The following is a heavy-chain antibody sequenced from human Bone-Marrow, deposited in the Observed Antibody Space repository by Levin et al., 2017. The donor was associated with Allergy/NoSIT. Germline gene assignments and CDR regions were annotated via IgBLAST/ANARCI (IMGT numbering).Heavy chain of an antibody. CDR1: GFIFADYA. CDR2: LDGSSGKT. Sequence: GESLKISCTISGFIFADYAMNWVRQAPGRGLEWVSSLDGSSGKTHYADVVKGRFTISRDNVKKSLYLQMNSLRGEDTAVYYCAREGSWSSTWLGNYYFDYWGQGTLVTVSS. D-gene: IGHD6-13*01. J-gene: IGHJ4*02. V-gene: IGHV3-23*01. CDR3: AREGSWSSTWLGNYYFDY.